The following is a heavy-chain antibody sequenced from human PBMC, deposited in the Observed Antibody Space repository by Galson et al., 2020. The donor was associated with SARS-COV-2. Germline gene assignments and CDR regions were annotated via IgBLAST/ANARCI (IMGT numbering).Heavy chain of an antibody. Sequence: SETLSLTFTVSGDSISSDDFYWSWIRQTPGTGLEWIGDIHSSGNTYYNPSLMSRGTISVDTSKNQFSLRLSSVTAADTAVYFCARTSSTATREYYFDYWGQGTLVSVSS. CDR1: GDSISSDDFY. J-gene: IGHJ4*02. CDR2: IHSSGNT. CDR3: ARTSSTATREYYFDY. V-gene: IGHV4-30-4*01. D-gene: IGHD4-17*01.